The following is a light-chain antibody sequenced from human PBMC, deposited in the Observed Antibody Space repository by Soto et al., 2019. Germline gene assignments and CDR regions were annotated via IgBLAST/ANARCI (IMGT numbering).Light chain of an antibody. CDR1: QSVRRY. Sequence: EIVLTQSPATLSLSPGERATLSCRASQSVRRYLAWYQQKPGQAPRLLIYDASNRATDIPDRFSGSGSGTDFTLTISSLEPEDFAVYFCQQGSNWPLTFGLGTKVEVK. J-gene: IGKJ1*01. V-gene: IGKV3-11*01. CDR3: QQGSNWPLT. CDR2: DAS.